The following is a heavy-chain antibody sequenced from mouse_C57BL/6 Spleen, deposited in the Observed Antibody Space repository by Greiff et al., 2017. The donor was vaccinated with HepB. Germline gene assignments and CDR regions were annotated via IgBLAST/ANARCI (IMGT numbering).Heavy chain of an antibody. Sequence: VQLQQSGPELVKPGASVKISCKASGYTFTDYYMNWVKQSHGKSLEWIGDINPNNGGTSYNQKFKGKATLTVDKSSSTAYMELRSLTSEDSAVYYCARGTSTMVTTVAYWGQGTLVTVSA. CDR1: GYTFTDYY. D-gene: IGHD2-2*01. CDR2: INPNNGGT. V-gene: IGHV1-26*01. CDR3: ARGTSTMVTTVAY. J-gene: IGHJ3*01.